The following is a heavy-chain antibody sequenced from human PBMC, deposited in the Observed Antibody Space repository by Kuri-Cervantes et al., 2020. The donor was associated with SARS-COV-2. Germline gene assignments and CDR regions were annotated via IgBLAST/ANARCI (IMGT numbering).Heavy chain of an antibody. V-gene: IGHV4-34*01. J-gene: IGHJ3*02. CDR1: GGSFSGYY. CDR3: ARGEGIVLVVYALAFDI. Sequence: GSLRLSCAVYGGSFSGYYWSWIRQPPGKGLEWIGEINHSGSTNYNPSLKSRVTISVDTSKNQFSLKLSSVTAADTAVYYCARGEGIVLVVYALAFDIWGQGTMVTVSS. CDR2: INHSGST. D-gene: IGHD2-8*02.